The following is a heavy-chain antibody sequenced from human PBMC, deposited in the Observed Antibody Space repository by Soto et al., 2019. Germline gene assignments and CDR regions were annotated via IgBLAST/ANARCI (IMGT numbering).Heavy chain of an antibody. CDR1: GFTFSSYA. D-gene: IGHD6-19*01. CDR3: AKDMPVAGLDAFDI. J-gene: IGHJ3*02. V-gene: IGHV3-30*04. CDR2: ITNDGSNR. Sequence: PGGSLRLSCAASGFTFSSYAMSWVRQAPGKGLEWVAVITNDGSNRYYADSVKGRFTISRDNSKNTLYLQMNSLRAEDTAVYYCAKDMPVAGLDAFDIWGQGTMVTVSS.